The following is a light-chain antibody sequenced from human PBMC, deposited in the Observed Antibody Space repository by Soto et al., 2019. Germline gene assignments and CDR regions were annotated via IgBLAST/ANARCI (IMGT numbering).Light chain of an antibody. J-gene: IGLJ3*02. CDR1: SSDVGGYNL. Sequence: ALTQPPSASGSPGQSVTISCTGTSSDVGGYNLVSWYQQHPGKAPKLMIYEVSKRPSGVPDRFSGSKSGNTASLTVSGLQAEDEADYFCSSHGGGNNWGVFGGGTKLTVL. CDR2: EVS. V-gene: IGLV2-8*01. CDR3: SSHGGGNNWGV.